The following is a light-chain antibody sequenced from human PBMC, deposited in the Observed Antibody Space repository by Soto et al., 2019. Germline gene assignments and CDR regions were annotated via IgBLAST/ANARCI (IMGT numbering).Light chain of an antibody. CDR1: QSVATN. CDR3: QQYNNWPQT. Sequence: VLTQSPATLSVSPGERATLSCRASQSVATNLAWYQQRPGQAPRLLIYGASKRAIGLPARFSGSGSGTEFTLTITSLQSEDFAVYYCQQYNNWPQTFGQGTKVDI. V-gene: IGKV3-15*01. J-gene: IGKJ1*01. CDR2: GAS.